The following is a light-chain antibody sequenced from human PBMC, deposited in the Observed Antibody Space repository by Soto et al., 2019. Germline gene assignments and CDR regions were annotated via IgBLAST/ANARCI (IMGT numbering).Light chain of an antibody. CDR2: DAS. J-gene: IGKJ4*01. CDR1: QAISSW. Sequence: DTQMTQSPSSVSASLGDTVTITCRASQAISSWLSWYQQEPGKAPKVLIHDASKLESGVPSRFSGSGSGTDFTLTITNLQPEDFATYYCQQANSFPLTFGGGTKVDIK. V-gene: IGKV1-12*01. CDR3: QQANSFPLT.